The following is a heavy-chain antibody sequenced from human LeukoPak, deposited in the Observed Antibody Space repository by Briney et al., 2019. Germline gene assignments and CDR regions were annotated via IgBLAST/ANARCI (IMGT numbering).Heavy chain of an antibody. V-gene: IGHV3-30*18. Sequence: SGGSLRLSCAASGFTFSSYGMHWVRQAPGKGLEWEAVISYDGSNKYYADSVKGRFTISRDNSKNTLYLQMNSLRAEDTAVYYCAKDLWFGESAFDYWGQGTLVTVSS. CDR3: AKDLWFGESAFDY. CDR2: ISYDGSNK. D-gene: IGHD3-10*01. J-gene: IGHJ4*02. CDR1: GFTFSSYG.